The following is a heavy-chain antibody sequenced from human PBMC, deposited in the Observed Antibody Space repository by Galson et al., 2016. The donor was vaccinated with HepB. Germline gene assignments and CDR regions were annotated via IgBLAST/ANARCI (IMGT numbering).Heavy chain of an antibody. J-gene: IGHJ6*02. V-gene: IGHV3-48*02. CDR3: AREDQRYFDWLANYYYYGMDV. Sequence: SLRLSCAASRFTLSNYRMNWVRQSPGKGLEWVSYISTRTGTTNYADSVKGRFTISRDNAQNSLYLQMNSLRDEDTAVYYCAREDQRYFDWLANYYYYGMDVWGQGTTVTVSS. CDR1: RFTLSNYR. CDR2: ISTRTGTT. D-gene: IGHD3-9*01.